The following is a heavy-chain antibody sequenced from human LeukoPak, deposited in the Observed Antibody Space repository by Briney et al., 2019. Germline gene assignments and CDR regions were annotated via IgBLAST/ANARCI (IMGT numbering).Heavy chain of an antibody. J-gene: IGHJ5*02. CDR1: GGSISSYY. CDR2: IYYSGST. CDR3: ARTLSFRGNWFDP. V-gene: IGHV4-59*01. D-gene: IGHD3-16*01. Sequence: SEPLSLTCTVSGGSISSYYWSWIRQPPGKGLEWIGYIYYSGSTNYNPSLKSRVTISVDTSKNQFSLKLSSVTAADTAVYYCARTLSFRGNWFDPWGQGTLVTVSS.